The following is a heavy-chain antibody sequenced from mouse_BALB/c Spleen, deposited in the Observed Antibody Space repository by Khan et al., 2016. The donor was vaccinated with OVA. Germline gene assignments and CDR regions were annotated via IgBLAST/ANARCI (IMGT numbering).Heavy chain of an antibody. CDR2: IDPSNGNT. CDR1: GLNITDTY. J-gene: IGHJ2*01. CDR3: ARMARK. V-gene: IGHV14-3*02. Sequence: VHLKQPGAQLVKSGATVKLSCTASGLNITDTYMHWLKQCPEQGLEWIGRIDPSNGNTKYDPKFQGKATITADTSTNTAYLQHSSLASEDNAVYYCARMARKWGQGTTLTVSS.